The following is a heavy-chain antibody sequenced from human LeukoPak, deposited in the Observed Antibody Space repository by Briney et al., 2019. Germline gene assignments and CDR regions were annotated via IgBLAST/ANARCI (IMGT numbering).Heavy chain of an antibody. CDR1: GFTFSSYG. V-gene: IGHV3-48*01. J-gene: IGHJ4*02. Sequence: GGSLRLSCAASGFTFSSYGMHWVRQAPGKGLEWVSYISSSGSTIYYADSVKGRFTISRDNAESSLYLQMNSLRVEDTGVYYCARGPGNPTRNDYWGQGTLVTVSS. CDR2: ISSSGSTI. CDR3: ARGPGNPTRNDY.